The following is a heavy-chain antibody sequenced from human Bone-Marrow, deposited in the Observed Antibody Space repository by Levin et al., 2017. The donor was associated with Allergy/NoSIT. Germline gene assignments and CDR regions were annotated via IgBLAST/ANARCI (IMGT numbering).Heavy chain of an antibody. CDR1: GYTFTSYD. CDR3: ARRLPGSQLLFHYYDGMDV. V-gene: IGHV1-8*01. Sequence: PGASVKVSCKASGYTFTSYDINWVRQATGQGLEWMGWMNPNSGNTGYAQKFQGRVTMTRNTSISTAYMELSSLRSEDTAVYYCARRLPGSQLLFHYYDGMDVWGQGTTVTVSS. D-gene: IGHD2-2*01. CDR2: MNPNSGNT. J-gene: IGHJ6*02.